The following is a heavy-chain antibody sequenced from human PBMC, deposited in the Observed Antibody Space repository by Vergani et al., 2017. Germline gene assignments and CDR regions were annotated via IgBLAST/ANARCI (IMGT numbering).Heavy chain of an antibody. D-gene: IGHD4-11*01. Sequence: QVQLQESGPGLVKPSETLSLTCTVSGGSISSYYWSWIRQAPGKGLEWVSYISSSGSTIYYADSVKGRFTISRDNAKNSLYLQMNSLRAEDTAVYYCARDSNDYYYYMDVWGKGTTVTVSS. CDR3: ARDSNDYYYYMDV. V-gene: IGHV3-11*01. J-gene: IGHJ6*03. CDR1: GGSISSYY. CDR2: ISSSGSTI.